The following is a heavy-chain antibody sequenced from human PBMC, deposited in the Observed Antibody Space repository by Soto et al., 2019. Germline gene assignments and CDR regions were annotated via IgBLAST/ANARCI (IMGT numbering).Heavy chain of an antibody. CDR2: IIPIFGTA. J-gene: IGHJ6*02. D-gene: IGHD2-2*01. CDR1: GGTFSSYA. CDR3: ARDWSRDIVVVPALYGMDV. V-gene: IGHV1-69*01. Sequence: QVQLVQSGAEVKKPGYSVKVSCKASGGTFSSYAISWVRQAPGQGLEWMGGIIPIFGTANYAQKFQGRVTITADESTSTAYMELSSLRSEDTAVYYCARDWSRDIVVVPALYGMDVWGQGTTVTVSS.